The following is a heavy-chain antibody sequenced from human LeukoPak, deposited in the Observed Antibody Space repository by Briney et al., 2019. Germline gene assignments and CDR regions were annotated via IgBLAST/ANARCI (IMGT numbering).Heavy chain of an antibody. D-gene: IGHD3-10*01. CDR1: GGSISSGGYS. CDR2: IYHSGST. V-gene: IGHV4-30-2*01. Sequence: PSETLSLTCAVSGGSISSGGYSWSWIRQPPGKGLEGIVYIYHSGSTYYNPSLKSRVTIPVYRSKNQFSLKLSSVTAADTAVYYCARGITMVRGVDFNWFDPWGQGTLVTVSS. J-gene: IGHJ5*02. CDR3: ARGITMVRGVDFNWFDP.